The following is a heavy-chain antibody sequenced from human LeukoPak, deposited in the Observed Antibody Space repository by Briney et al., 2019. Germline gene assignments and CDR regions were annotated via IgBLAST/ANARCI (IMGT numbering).Heavy chain of an antibody. CDR3: ASRHLTLGYCGGECYSTPPR. Sequence: VKVSCKASGGTFSSYAISWVRQAPGQGREWMGGIIPIFGTANYAQNFQGRVTITTDKSTSTAYMELSSLRTEDTAVYYCASRHLTLGYCGGECYSTPPRWGQRPLVTLSS. J-gene: IGHJ4*02. D-gene: IGHD2-21*01. V-gene: IGHV1-69*05. CDR2: IIPIFGTA. CDR1: GGTFSSYA.